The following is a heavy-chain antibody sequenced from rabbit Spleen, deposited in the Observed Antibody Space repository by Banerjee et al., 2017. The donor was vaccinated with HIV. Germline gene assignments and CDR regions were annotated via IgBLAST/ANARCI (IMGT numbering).Heavy chain of an antibody. J-gene: IGHJ6*01. CDR2: IDTGSSGFT. CDR1: GFSFTDRDV. CDR3: AREDVGGSYTL. V-gene: IGHV1S45*01. Sequence: QEQLVESGGGLVQPEGSLTLTCKASGFSFTDRDVMCWVRQAPGKGLEWIACIDTGSSGFTYFASWAKGRFTISKTSSTTVTLQMTSLTAADTATYFCAREDVGGSYTLWGQGTLVTVS. D-gene: IGHD1-1*01.